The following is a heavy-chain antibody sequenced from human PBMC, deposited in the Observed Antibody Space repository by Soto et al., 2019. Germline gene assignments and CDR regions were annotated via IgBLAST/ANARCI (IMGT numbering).Heavy chain of an antibody. Sequence: EVQLVESGGGLVQPGGSLRLSCAASGFSFSSYWMTWVRQAPGKGLEWVANIKADGREKYYAASVKGRFTISRDNGKNLLYLQRDSLKPDDTAVYYCAGDGVRNGAYNGWLDPWGQGTLVTVSS. D-gene: IGHD3-16*01. CDR3: AGDGVRNGAYNGWLDP. J-gene: IGHJ5*02. CDR2: IKADGREK. CDR1: GFSFSSYW. V-gene: IGHV3-7*03.